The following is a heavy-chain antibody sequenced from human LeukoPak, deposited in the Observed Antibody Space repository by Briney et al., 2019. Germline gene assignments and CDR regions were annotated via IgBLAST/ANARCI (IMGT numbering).Heavy chain of an antibody. CDR3: ASPMGGDNYFDY. V-gene: IGHV3-21*01. Sequence: GGSLRLSCAASGFTFSFYSMNWVRQAPGKGLEWVSSISSSSSYIYYADSVKGRFTISRDSAKNSLYLQMNSLRAEDTAVYYCASPMGGDNYFDYWGQGTLVTVSS. CDR1: GFTFSFYS. CDR2: ISSSSSYI. D-gene: IGHD2-21*02. J-gene: IGHJ4*02.